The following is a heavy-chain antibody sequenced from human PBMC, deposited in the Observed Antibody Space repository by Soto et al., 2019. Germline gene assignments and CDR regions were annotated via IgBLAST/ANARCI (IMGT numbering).Heavy chain of an antibody. CDR3: ARLSTLIVVIPAATTYFQH. D-gene: IGHD2-2*01. J-gene: IGHJ1*01. CDR1: GYSFTSYW. V-gene: IGHV5-51*01. Sequence: GESLKISCKGSGYSFTSYWIGWVRQMPGKGLEWMGIIYPGDSDTRYSPSFQGQVTISADKSISTAYLQWSSLKASDTAMYYCARLSTLIVVIPAATTYFQHWGQGTLVTVSS. CDR2: IYPGDSDT.